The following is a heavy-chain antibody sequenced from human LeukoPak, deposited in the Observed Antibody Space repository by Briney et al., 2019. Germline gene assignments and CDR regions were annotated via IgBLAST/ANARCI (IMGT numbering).Heavy chain of an antibody. CDR1: GFTFSSYG. CDR3: ARDFYDSSGYYYDY. D-gene: IGHD3-22*01. V-gene: IGHV3-48*01. CDR2: ISSSSSTI. J-gene: IGHJ4*02. Sequence: PGGSLRLSCAASGFTFSSYGMTWVRQAPGKGLEWVSYISSSSSTIYYADSVKGRFTISRDNAKNSLYLQLNSLRAEDTAVYYCARDFYDSSGYYYDYWGQGTLVTVSS.